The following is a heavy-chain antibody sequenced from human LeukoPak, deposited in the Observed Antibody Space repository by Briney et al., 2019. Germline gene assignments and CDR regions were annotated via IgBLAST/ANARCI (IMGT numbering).Heavy chain of an antibody. CDR1: GGSISSGGYY. J-gene: IGHJ6*02. Sequence: SQTLSLTCTVSGGSISSGGYYWSWLRQHPGKGLEWIGYIYYSGSTYYDPSLKSRVTISVDTSKNQFSLKLSSVTAADTAVYYCARDHIVVVPAARVYYYYYGMDVWGQGTTVTVSS. D-gene: IGHD2-2*01. CDR2: IYYSGST. V-gene: IGHV4-31*03. CDR3: ARDHIVVVPAARVYYYYYGMDV.